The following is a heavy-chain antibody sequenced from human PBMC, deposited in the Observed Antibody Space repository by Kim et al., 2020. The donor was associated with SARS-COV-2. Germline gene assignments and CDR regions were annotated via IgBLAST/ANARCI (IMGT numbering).Heavy chain of an antibody. J-gene: IGHJ4*02. CDR3: ANGPRAVDNY. Sequence: STYYADSVKGRYNISRDKPKDTLYLRMNSLRAEDTAVYYCANGPRAVDNYWGQGTLVTVSS. V-gene: IGHV3-23*01. D-gene: IGHD3-9*01. CDR2: ST.